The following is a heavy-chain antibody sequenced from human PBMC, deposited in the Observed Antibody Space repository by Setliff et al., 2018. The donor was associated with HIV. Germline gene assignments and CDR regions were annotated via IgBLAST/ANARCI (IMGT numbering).Heavy chain of an antibody. CDR2: IYSSGTT. D-gene: IGHD2-15*01. CDR3: AKYWRASGTYVFDI. J-gene: IGHJ3*02. Sequence: NPSETLSLTCTVSGGPMSGYYWSWLRQSPVKGLEWIGYIYSSGTTNYNPSFKSRVSISLDTSRSQFSLMLSSVTAADTAIYYCAKYWRASGTYVFDIWGLGTMVTVSS. V-gene: IGHV4-4*08. CDR1: GGPMSGYY.